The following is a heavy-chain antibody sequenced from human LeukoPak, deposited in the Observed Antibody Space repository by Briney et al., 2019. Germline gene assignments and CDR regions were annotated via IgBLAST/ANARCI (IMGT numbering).Heavy chain of an antibody. D-gene: IGHD4-4*01. CDR2: ISGSGGST. CDR1: GFTFSSYA. Sequence: GGSLRLSCAASGFTFSSYAMSWVRQAPGKGLEWVSAISGSGGSTYYADSVKGQFTISRDNSKNTLYLQMNSLRAEDTAVYYCAKDADYSNYFGMDVWGQGTTVTVSS. V-gene: IGHV3-23*01. CDR3: AKDADYSNYFGMDV. J-gene: IGHJ6*02.